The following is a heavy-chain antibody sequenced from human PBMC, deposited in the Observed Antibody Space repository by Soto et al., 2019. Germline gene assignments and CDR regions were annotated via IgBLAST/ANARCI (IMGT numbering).Heavy chain of an antibody. J-gene: IGHJ6*03. D-gene: IGHD2-15*01. CDR1: GGSISSGGYY. Sequence: QVQLQESGPGLVKPSQTLSLTCTVSGGSISSGGYYWSWIRQHPGNGLEWIGYIYYSGSTYYNPSLKSRVTISVDTSKNQFSLKLSSVTAADTAVYYCARLAEAATTHYYYYYYMDVWGKGTTVTVSS. V-gene: IGHV4-31*03. CDR3: ARLAEAATTHYYYYYYMDV. CDR2: IYYSGST.